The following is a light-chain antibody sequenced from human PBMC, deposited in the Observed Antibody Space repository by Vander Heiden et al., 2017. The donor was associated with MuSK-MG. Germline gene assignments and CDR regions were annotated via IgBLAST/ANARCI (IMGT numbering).Light chain of an antibody. CDR3: MQALQTPYT. CDR1: QSLLHSNGYNY. Sequence: DIVMTQSPLSLPVTPGEPASISCRSSQSLLHSNGYNYLDWYLQKPGQSPQLLIYLGSNRASGVPDRFSGSGSGTDFTLKISRVEAEDVGVYYCMQALQTPYTFGQGTMLGIK. V-gene: IGKV2-28*01. CDR2: LGS. J-gene: IGKJ2*01.